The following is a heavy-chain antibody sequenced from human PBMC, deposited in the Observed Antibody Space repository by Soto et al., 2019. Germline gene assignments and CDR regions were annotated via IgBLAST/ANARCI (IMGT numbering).Heavy chain of an antibody. J-gene: IGHJ4*02. CDR3: AAGEASSRNLAPYYLDF. D-gene: IGHD6-13*01. Sequence: SETLSLTCTVSGASISGYYWSWIRKSAGKGLEWIGRIYATGTTDYNPSLRSRVTISEDTSKNQFSLKLLSVTTADTAVYFCAAGEASSRNLAPYYLDFWGQGTLVTVSS. V-gene: IGHV4-4*07. CDR2: IYATGTT. CDR1: GASISGYY.